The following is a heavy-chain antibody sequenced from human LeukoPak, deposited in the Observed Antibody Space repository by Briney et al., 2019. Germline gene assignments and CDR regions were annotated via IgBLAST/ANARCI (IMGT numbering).Heavy chain of an antibody. CDR3: AKDGYCSGGSCYSGWYYYYYMDV. J-gene: IGHJ6*03. CDR2: IRYDGNNK. CDR1: GFTFSSYG. V-gene: IGHV3-30*02. D-gene: IGHD2-15*01. Sequence: PGGSLTLSCAASGFTFSSYGMHWVRQAPGKGLEWVAFIRYDGNNKYYADSVKGRFTISRDNSKNTLYLQMNSLRAEDTAVYYCAKDGYCSGGSCYSGWYYYYYMDVWGKGTTVTVSS.